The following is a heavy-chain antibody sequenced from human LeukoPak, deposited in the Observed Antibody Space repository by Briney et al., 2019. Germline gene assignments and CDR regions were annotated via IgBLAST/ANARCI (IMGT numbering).Heavy chain of an antibody. J-gene: IGHJ4*02. CDR2: ISYHGDKK. D-gene: IGHD1-20*01. CDR3: ARDVTGTGYFDY. V-gene: IGHV3-30-3*01. Sequence: PGGSLRLPCAASGFPFRNYAMHWVRQAPGKGLEWVTVISYHGDKKYYADSAQGRFTVSRDNFKNTVYLQMDSLRPKDTAVYHCARDVTGTGYFDYWGQGTLVTVSS. CDR1: GFPFRNYA.